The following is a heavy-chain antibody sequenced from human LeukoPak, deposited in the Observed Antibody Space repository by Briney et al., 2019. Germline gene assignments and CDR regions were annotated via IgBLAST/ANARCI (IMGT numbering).Heavy chain of an antibody. D-gene: IGHD3-10*01. CDR1: GFMLNTYD. CDR3: AREEGWDGSGSYYGY. V-gene: IGHV3-30*02. J-gene: IGHJ4*02. CDR2: TRREGSDR. Sequence: GGSLRLSCTASGFMLNTYDIHWFRQAPDKGLEWVALTRREGSDRYRDSVKGRFAISRDNSRNTVYLQMKSLRTEDTAVYYCAREEGWDGSGSYYGYWGQGTLVTVSS.